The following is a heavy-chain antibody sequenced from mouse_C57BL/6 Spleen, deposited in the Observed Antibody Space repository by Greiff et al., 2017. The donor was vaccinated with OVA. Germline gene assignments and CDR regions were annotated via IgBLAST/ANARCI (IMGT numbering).Heavy chain of an antibody. CDR3: ARSGSNYVGNYFDY. CDR2: IDPGSGST. J-gene: IGHJ2*01. CDR1: GYTFTSYW. Sequence: QVQLQQPGAELVKPGASVKMSCKASGYTFTSYWITWVKQRPGQGLEWIGDIDPGSGSTTYNEKFKSKATLTVDTSSSAAYMQLSSLTSEDSAVYDCARSGSNYVGNYFDYWGQGTTLTVSS. V-gene: IGHV1-55*01. D-gene: IGHD2-5*01.